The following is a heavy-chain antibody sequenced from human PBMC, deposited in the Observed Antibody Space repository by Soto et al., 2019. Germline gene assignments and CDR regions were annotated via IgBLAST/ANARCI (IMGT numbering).Heavy chain of an antibody. D-gene: IGHD5-12*01. Sequence: NPSETLSLTCTVSGGSISSGGYYWSWIRQHPGKGLEWIGYIYYSGSTSSNPSLKSRVTTSVDTSKNQFSLKLSSVSAADTAVYYCAAGGGLPRYYWGQGTLVTVSS. CDR3: AAGGGLPRYY. V-gene: IGHV4-31*03. CDR2: IYYSGST. CDR1: GGSISSGGYY. J-gene: IGHJ4*02.